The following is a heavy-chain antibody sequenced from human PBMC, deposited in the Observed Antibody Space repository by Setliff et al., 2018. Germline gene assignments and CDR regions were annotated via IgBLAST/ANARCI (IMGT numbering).Heavy chain of an antibody. D-gene: IGHD1-20*01. V-gene: IGHV3-23*03. CDR3: AKDRVPDGIWDFDS. Sequence: PGGSLRLSCVGSGFSFSTYGMAWVRQAPGKGLQWVSGIYGGGGNGGRNTFYADSVKGRFTISRDNSKNTLYLQMNSLRAEDTALYHCAKDRVPDGIWDFDSWGPGSLVTVSS. CDR1: GFSFSTYG. J-gene: IGHJ5*01. CDR2: IYGGGGNGGRNT.